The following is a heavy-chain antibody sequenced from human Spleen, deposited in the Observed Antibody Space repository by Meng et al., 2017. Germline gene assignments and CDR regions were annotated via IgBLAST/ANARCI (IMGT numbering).Heavy chain of an antibody. D-gene: IGHD6-13*01. CDR1: GYTFTSYY. V-gene: IGHV1-2*06. CDR2: IDPKSGDT. Sequence: QVQVVQSGAEVKGPGASVKVSCKASGYTFTSYYIHWGRRAPGQGLEWMGRIDPKSGDTHYAQRFQGRVAMTGDTSISTAYMELSGLRSDDTAMYYCARDEDISAAGKLFGDYWGQGTLVTVSS. J-gene: IGHJ4*02. CDR3: ARDEDISAAGKLFGDY.